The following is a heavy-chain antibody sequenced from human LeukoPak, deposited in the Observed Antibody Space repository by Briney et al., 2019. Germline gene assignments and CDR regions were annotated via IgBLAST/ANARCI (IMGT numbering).Heavy chain of an antibody. J-gene: IGHJ4*02. Sequence: PGGSLRLPCAASGFSLINHAMDWVRQAPGKGLEWVSSISETSTYIYYAGSVKGRFTISRDNAKNSLYLQMNSLRAEDTAVYYCARSGKRLGTDFDYWGQGTLVTVSS. V-gene: IGHV3-21*01. CDR3: ARSGKRLGTDFDY. CDR1: GFSLINHA. CDR2: ISETSTYI. D-gene: IGHD3-16*01.